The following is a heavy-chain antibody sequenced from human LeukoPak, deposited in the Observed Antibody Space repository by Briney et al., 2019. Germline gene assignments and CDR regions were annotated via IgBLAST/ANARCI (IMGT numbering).Heavy chain of an antibody. CDR3: AKCDQYYDFWSGYSSILYFDY. J-gene: IGHJ4*02. CDR1: GFTFSSYA. D-gene: IGHD3-3*01. CDR2: ISGSGGST. V-gene: IGHV3-23*01. Sequence: GGSLRLSCAASGFTFSSYAMRWVRQAPGKGLEWVSAISGSGGSTYYADSVKGRFTISRDNSKNTLYLQMNSLRAEDTAVYYCAKCDQYYDFWSGYSSILYFDYWGQGTLVTVSS.